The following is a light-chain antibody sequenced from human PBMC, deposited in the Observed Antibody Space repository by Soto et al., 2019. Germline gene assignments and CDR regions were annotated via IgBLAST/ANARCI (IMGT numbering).Light chain of an antibody. J-gene: IGKJ1*01. CDR3: HQYGTSPWT. V-gene: IGKV3-20*01. Sequence: EIVLTQSPGTLSLSPGERATLSCRASQSVSKYLAWYQQKPGQAPRVPIYGASSRATGIPDRFSGSGSGTDFTLTISRLEPEDFAVYYCHQYGTSPWTLGQGTKVEIK. CDR2: GAS. CDR1: QSVSKY.